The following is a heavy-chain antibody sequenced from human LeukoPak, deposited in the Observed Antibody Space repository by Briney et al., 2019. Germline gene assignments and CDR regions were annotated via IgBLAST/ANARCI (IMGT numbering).Heavy chain of an antibody. V-gene: IGHV4-59*08. CDR2: ISNSGNT. J-gene: IGHJ4*02. CDR3: ASGGLVSRYLDH. CDR1: GGSISGFY. D-gene: IGHD3-9*01. Sequence: SETLSLTCTVSGGSISGFYWSWIRQPPGKGLEWVGYISNSGNTNYNPSLKSRVTMSVDTSKNQFSLKLSSVADADTAVYYCASGGLVSRYLDHWGQGTLVTVSP.